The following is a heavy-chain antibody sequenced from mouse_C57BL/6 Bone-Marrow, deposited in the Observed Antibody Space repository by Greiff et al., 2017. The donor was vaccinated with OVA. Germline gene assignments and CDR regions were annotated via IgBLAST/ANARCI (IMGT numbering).Heavy chain of an antibody. Sequence: QVQLQQSGAELVRPGTSVKVSCKASGYAFTNYLIEWVKQRPGQGLEWIGVINPGSGGTNYNEKFKGKATLTADKSSSTAYMQLSSLTSEDSAVYFCARGSGHYFDYWGQGTTLTVSS. CDR1: GYAFTNYL. CDR2: INPGSGGT. CDR3: ARGSGHYFDY. V-gene: IGHV1-54*01. D-gene: IGHD1-3*01. J-gene: IGHJ2*01.